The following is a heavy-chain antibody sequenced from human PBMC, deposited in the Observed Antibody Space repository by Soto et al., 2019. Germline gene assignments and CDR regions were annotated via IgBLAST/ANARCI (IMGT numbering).Heavy chain of an antibody. CDR1: GGSISSYY. J-gene: IGHJ5*02. CDR2: IYYSGST. Sequence: SETLSLTCTVSGGSISSYYWSWIRQPPGKGLEWIGYIYYSGSTNYNPSLKSRVTISVDTSKNQFSLKLSSVTAADTAVYYCARDQRYSSSYFSGNWFDPWGQGTLVTVSS. CDR3: ARDQRYSSSYFSGNWFDP. V-gene: IGHV4-59*01. D-gene: IGHD6-6*01.